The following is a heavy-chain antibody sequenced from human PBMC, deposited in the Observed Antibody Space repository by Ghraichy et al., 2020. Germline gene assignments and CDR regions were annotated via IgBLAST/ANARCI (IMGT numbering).Heavy chain of an antibody. Sequence: SQTLSLTCAVYGGSFSGYYWSWIRQPPGKGLEWIGEINHSGSTNYNPSLKSRVTISVDTSKNQFSLKLSSVTAADTAVYYCARVRSTVTLPPFDYWGQGTLVTVSS. CDR2: INHSGST. V-gene: IGHV4-34*01. J-gene: IGHJ4*02. CDR1: GGSFSGYY. CDR3: ARVRSTVTLPPFDY. D-gene: IGHD4-11*01.